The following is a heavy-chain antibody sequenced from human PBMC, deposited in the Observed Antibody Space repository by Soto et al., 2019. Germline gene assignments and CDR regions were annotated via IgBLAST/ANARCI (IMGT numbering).Heavy chain of an antibody. V-gene: IGHV4-31*03. CDR2: IYYSGST. J-gene: IGHJ6*02. D-gene: IGHD2-2*01. CDR3: ARGDCIREGCYYYYGMDV. Sequence: SETLSLTCTVSGGSISSGGYYWSWIRQHPGKGLEWIGYIYYSGSTYYNPSLKSRVTISVDTSKNQFSLKLSSVTAADTAVYYCARGDCIREGCYYYYGMDVWGQGTTVTVSS. CDR1: GGSISSGGYY.